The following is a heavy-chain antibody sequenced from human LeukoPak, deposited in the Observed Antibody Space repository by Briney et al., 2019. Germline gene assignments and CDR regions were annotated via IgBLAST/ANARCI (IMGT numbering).Heavy chain of an antibody. D-gene: IGHD6-25*01. J-gene: IGHJ4*02. CDR1: NASVNSYF. V-gene: IGHV4-4*07. CDR3: GRQGYTAAYHFFDY. CDR2: IYTTGTT. Sequence: SETLSLTCTVSNASVNSYFWGWVRQPAGKGLEWLGRIYTTGTTYYNPPLKSRLTLSIETSKSQFSLTLRSATAADTAVYFCGRQGYTAAYHFFDYWSLGTFVTVSS.